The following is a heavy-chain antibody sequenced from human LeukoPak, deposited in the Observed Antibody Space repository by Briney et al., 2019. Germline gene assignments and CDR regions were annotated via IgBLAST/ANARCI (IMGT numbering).Heavy chain of an antibody. J-gene: IGHJ4*02. CDR2: IIPIFGTA. CDR1: GGTFISYA. CDR3: ARTSGYSYGREVAY. D-gene: IGHD5-18*01. V-gene: IGHV1-69*01. Sequence: ASVKVSCKASGGTFISYAISWVGQAPGQGGEWMGGIIPIFGTANYAQKFQGRGTITADESTTTAYMELSSLRSEDTAVYYCARTSGYSYGREVAYWGQGTLVTVSS.